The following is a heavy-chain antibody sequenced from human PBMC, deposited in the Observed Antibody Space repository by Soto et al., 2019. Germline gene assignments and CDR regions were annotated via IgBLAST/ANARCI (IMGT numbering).Heavy chain of an antibody. V-gene: IGHV1-8*01. CDR3: ARVEGPRRSKYQLPHHIDS. Sequence: QVQLVQSGAEVRKPGASVKVSCKASGYTFSSYDIHWVRQATGQGLEWIGYMNPDSGDTDYLEKFQGRVTMTRNTSIATAYMELGSLRSDDTAVYYCARVEGPRRSKYQLPHHIDSWGQGTLVTVSS. J-gene: IGHJ4*02. CDR2: MNPDSGDT. CDR1: GYTFSSYD. D-gene: IGHD2-2*01.